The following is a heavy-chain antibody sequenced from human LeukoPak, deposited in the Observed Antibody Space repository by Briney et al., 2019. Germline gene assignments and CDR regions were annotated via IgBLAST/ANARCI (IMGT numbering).Heavy chain of an antibody. CDR2: INPNSGGT. V-gene: IGHV1-2*02. D-gene: IGHD3-10*01. J-gene: IGHJ4*02. CDR3: ARLLVRGNTEDY. CDR1: GYTFTGYY. Sequence: GASVKVSCKASGYTFTGYYMHWVRQAPGQGLEWMGWINPNSGGTNYAQKFQGRVTMTRDTSISTAYLQWNSLKASDTAMYYCARLLVRGNTEDYWGQGTLVTVSS.